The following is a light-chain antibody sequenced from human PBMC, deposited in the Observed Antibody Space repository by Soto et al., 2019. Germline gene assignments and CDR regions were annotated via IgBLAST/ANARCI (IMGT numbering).Light chain of an antibody. CDR1: QSVSRN. CDR2: GAS. J-gene: IGKJ2*01. Sequence: EIVMTQSPATLSVSPGERATLSCRASQSVSRNLAWYQHKPGQAPRLLIYGASTRATGIPVRFSGSGSGTEFTLTISSLHSEDFAVYYCQQYNNWPYTFGQGTKLEIK. V-gene: IGKV3-15*01. CDR3: QQYNNWPYT.